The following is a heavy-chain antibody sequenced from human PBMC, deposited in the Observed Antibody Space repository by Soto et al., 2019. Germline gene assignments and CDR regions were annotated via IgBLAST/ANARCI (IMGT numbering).Heavy chain of an antibody. D-gene: IGHD2-15*01. CDR2: ISFDGISR. J-gene: IGHJ4*02. V-gene: IGHV3-30*18. CDR1: GFTFSNYA. CDR3: AKDLAYCSGGSCYQHDGSDN. Sequence: GGSLRLSCAASGFTFSNYAMHWVRQAPGKGLEWVAIISFDGISRFYRDSVKGRFTISRDNSKNTLYLEMSSLRVEDTALYFCAKDLAYCSGGSCYQHDGSDNWGQRTLVTVSS.